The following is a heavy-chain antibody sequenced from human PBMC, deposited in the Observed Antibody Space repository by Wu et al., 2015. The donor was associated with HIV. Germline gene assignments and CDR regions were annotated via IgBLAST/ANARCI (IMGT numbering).Heavy chain of an antibody. Sequence: QVQLVQSGAEVKKPGSSVKVSCKASGDTFNSYAISWVRQAPGQGLEWMGGIIPIFGTANYAQKFQGRVTIITDESTSTAYMELSSLRSEDTAVYYCARHVTLITSGFGEFTYPFFDYVGPREXWSPSP. V-gene: IGHV1-69*05. D-gene: IGHD3-10*01. J-gene: IGHJ4*02. CDR3: ARHVTLITSGFGEFTYPFFDY. CDR1: GDTFNSYA. CDR2: IIPIFGTA.